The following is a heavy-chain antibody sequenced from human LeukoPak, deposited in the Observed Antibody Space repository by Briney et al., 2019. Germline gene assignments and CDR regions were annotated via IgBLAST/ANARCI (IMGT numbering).Heavy chain of an antibody. CDR2: IRYDGSNK. CDR1: GFTFSSYG. D-gene: IGHD4-17*01. Sequence: GGSLRLSCAASGFTFSSYGMHWVRQAPGKGLEWVAFIRYDGSNKYYADSVKGRFTISRDNSKNTLYLQMNSLRAEDTAVYYCARDRTPFGSDYAAPPSYWGQGTLVTVSS. V-gene: IGHV3-30*02. CDR3: ARDRTPFGSDYAAPPSY. J-gene: IGHJ4*02.